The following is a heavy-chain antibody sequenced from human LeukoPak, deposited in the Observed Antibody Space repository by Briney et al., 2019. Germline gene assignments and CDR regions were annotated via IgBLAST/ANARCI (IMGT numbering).Heavy chain of an antibody. CDR1: GYTFTNYD. J-gene: IGHJ1*01. V-gene: IGHV1-8*01. D-gene: IGHD3-22*01. CDR3: ARRMNYDSRVFQH. CDR2: MNPSSGNT. Sequence: ASVKVSCKASGYTFTNYDINWVRQATGQGLEWMGWMNPSSGNTGYAQKFQGRVTMTRNTSINTAYMELSRLTSEDTAVYYCARRMNYDSRVFQHWGQGTLVTVSS.